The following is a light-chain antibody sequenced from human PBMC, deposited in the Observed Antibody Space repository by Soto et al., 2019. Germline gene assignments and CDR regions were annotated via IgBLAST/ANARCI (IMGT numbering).Light chain of an antibody. V-gene: IGLV1-40*01. CDR3: QSYDSRLSNYV. CDR2: GNI. CDR1: NSNIGACYD. J-gene: IGLJ1*01. Sequence: QSVLTQPPSVSGAPGQRVTISCTGSNSNIGACYDVHWYQQFPGTAPKLLIYGNINRPSGVPDRFSGSKSGPSASLAITGLQAEDEADYYCQSYDSRLSNYVFGGGTKLTVL.